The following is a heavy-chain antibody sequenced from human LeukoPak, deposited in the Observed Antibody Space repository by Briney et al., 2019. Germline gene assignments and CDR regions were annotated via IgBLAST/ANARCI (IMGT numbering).Heavy chain of an antibody. D-gene: IGHD5-18*01. V-gene: IGHV3-9*01. J-gene: IGHJ4*02. CDR2: ISWNSGTI. CDR3: AKVSTRGYSYRADY. Sequence: GGSLRLSCAASGFTFGDYGMHWVRQAPGKGLEWVSGISWNSGTIGYADSVKGRFTISKDNAKNSLYLQMNSLRAEDTALYYCAKVSTRGYSYRADYWGQGTLVTVSS. CDR1: GFTFGDYG.